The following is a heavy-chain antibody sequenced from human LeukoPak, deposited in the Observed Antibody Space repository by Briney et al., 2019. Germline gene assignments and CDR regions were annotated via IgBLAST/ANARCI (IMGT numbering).Heavy chain of an antibody. V-gene: IGHV4-59*01. CDR3: ARDEMRSWFDP. Sequence: SGTLSLTCPVSGGSLSSYDWSWIRQPPGKRREWIGYIYYSGNTGYNPSLKSRVTISVDPSKNHFSLKLSSVTAADTAVYYCARDEMRSWFDPWGQGTLVTVPS. CDR1: GGSLSSYD. D-gene: IGHD5-24*01. CDR2: IYYSGNT. J-gene: IGHJ5*02.